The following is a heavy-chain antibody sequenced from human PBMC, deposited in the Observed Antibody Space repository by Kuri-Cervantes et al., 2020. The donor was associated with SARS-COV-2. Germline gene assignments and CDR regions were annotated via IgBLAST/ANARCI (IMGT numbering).Heavy chain of an antibody. D-gene: IGHD4-17*01. CDR3: TTDGPHDYGDNSPWAFDI. CDR2: IKSKTDGGTT. Sequence: GGSLRLSCTVSGGSISSYYWSWIRQPPGKGLEWVGRIKSKTDGGTTDYAAPVKGRFTISRDDSKNTLYLQMNSLKTEDTAVYYCTTDGPHDYGDNSPWAFDIWGQGTMVTVSS. CDR1: GGSISSYY. J-gene: IGHJ3*02. V-gene: IGHV3-15*01.